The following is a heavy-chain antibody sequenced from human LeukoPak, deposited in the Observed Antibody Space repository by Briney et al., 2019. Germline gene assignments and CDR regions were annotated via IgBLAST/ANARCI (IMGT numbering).Heavy chain of an antibody. CDR3: ARDRDIEGNPDC. V-gene: IGHV1-69*04. CDR2: IIPILGIA. D-gene: IGHD5-12*01. CDR1: GGTFSSYA. J-gene: IGHJ4*02. Sequence: SVKVSCKASGGTFSSYAISWVRQAPGQGLEWMGRIIPILGIANYAQKFQGRVTITADKSTSTAYMELSSLRSEDTAVYYCARDRDIEGNPDCWGQGTLVTVSS.